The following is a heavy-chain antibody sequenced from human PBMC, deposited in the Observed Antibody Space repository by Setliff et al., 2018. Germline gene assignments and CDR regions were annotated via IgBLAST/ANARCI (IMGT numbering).Heavy chain of an antibody. D-gene: IGHD7-27*01. CDR3: AGSPNILGNYYYAYHMDV. Sequence: SETLSLTCSVSGVSVSDYYWSWIRQPAGRGLEYIGRIYTSGATNYSPSVRGRVTISVDTSQNQVSLKLNSVTAADTAVYYCAGSPNILGNYYYAYHMDVWGKGTTVTVSS. J-gene: IGHJ6*03. CDR1: GVSVSDYY. V-gene: IGHV4-4*07. CDR2: IYTSGAT.